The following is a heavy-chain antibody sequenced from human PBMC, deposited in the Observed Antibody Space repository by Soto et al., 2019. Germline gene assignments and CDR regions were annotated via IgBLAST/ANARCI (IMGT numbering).Heavy chain of an antibody. Sequence: GASVKVSCKASGYTFKSYAMHWVRQSNGQRLEWMGIINPSSGNTNYAQKFQGRVTITRDTSTSTVYMELSSLRSEDTAVYYCARDIDTAMVPSNYYYYGMDVWGQGTTVTVSS. CDR3: ARDIDTAMVPSNYYYYGMDV. D-gene: IGHD5-18*01. V-gene: IGHV1-3*01. J-gene: IGHJ6*02. CDR1: GYTFKSYA. CDR2: INPSSGNT.